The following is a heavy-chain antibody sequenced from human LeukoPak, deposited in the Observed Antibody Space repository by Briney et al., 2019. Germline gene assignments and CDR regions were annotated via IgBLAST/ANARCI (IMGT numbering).Heavy chain of an antibody. CDR2: ISSSGSTI. CDR1: GFTFSDYY. Sequence: PGGSLRLSGAASGFTFSDYYMSWIRQAPGKGLEWVSYISSSGSTIYYADSVKGRFTISRDNAKNSLYLQMNSLRAEDTAVYYCARAHSAAGTGYYYGMDVWGQGTTVTVSS. CDR3: ARAHSAAGTGYYYGMDV. V-gene: IGHV3-11*01. J-gene: IGHJ6*02. D-gene: IGHD6-13*01.